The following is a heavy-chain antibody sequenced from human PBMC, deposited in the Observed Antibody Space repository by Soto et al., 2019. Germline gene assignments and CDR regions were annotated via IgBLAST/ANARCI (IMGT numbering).Heavy chain of an antibody. V-gene: IGHV3-30-3*01. CDR3: AREGAVPAAIGHYYYGMDV. CDR2: ISYDGNNK. CDR1: EVTFSKFY. D-gene: IGHD2-2*02. J-gene: IGHJ6*02. Sequence: GGSLKLAYAASEVTFSKFYMLWVRQAPGKGREWVAVISYDGNNKYYADSVKGRFSISRDNSKNTLSLQINSLRDEDTAVYFCAREGAVPAAIGHYYYGMDVWGQGTTVNVSS.